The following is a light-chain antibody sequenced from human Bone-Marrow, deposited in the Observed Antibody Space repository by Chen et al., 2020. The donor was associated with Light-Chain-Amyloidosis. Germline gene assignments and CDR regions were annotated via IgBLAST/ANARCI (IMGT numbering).Light chain of an antibody. CDR3: QVWDRSSDRPV. CDR2: DDS. V-gene: IGLV3-21*02. Sequence: SYVLTQPSSVSVAPGQTATIACGGNILGSTSVHWYQQTPGQAPLLVVYDDSDRPSGIPERLSGSNSGNTATLTISRVEAGDEADYYCQVWDRSSDRPVFGGGTKLTVL. CDR1: ILGSTS. J-gene: IGLJ3*02.